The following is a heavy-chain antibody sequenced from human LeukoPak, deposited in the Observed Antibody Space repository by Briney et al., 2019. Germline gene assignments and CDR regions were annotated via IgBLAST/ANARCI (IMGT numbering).Heavy chain of an antibody. J-gene: IGHJ4*02. D-gene: IGHD2-2*01. Sequence: PEGSLRLSCAASGFTVGSNYMSWVRQAPGKGLEWVPFIYSGGTTYYADSVKGRFTISRDNSKNTLSLQMNSLRAEDTAVYYCAKDTRKQYYFDYWGQGTLVTVSS. CDR1: GFTVGSNY. CDR3: AKDTRKQYYFDY. V-gene: IGHV3-53*01. CDR2: IYSGGTT.